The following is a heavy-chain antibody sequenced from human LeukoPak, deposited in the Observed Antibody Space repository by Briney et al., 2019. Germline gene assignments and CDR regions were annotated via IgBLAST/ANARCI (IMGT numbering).Heavy chain of an antibody. Sequence: SVKVSCKASGYTFTSYGISWVRQAPGQGLEWMGGIIPIFGTANYAQKFQGRVTITADESTSTAYMELSSLRSEDTAVYYCARDMSSGWYPGGAFDIWGQGTMVTVSS. D-gene: IGHD6-19*01. CDR3: ARDMSSGWYPGGAFDI. CDR1: GYTFTSYG. V-gene: IGHV1-69*13. J-gene: IGHJ3*02. CDR2: IIPIFGTA.